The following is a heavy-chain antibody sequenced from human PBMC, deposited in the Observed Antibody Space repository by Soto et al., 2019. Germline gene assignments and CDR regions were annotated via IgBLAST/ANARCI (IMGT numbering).Heavy chain of an antibody. CDR1: GYSFTSYW. Sequence: PGESLKISCKGSGYSFTSYWIGWVRQMPGKGLEWMGIIYPGDSDTRYSPSFQGQVTISADKSISTAYLQWSSLKASDTAMYYCARFSNPAVYYHGMDVWGQGTTVTVSS. V-gene: IGHV5-51*01. J-gene: IGHJ6*02. D-gene: IGHD4-4*01. CDR3: ARFSNPAVYYHGMDV. CDR2: IYPGDSDT.